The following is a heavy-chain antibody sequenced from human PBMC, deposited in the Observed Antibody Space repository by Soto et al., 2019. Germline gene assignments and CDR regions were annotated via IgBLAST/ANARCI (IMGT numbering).Heavy chain of an antibody. CDR3: ARGVGSSPPRY. CDR1: GGSISVYY. CDR2: IYDSGSS. J-gene: IGHJ4*02. V-gene: IGHV4-59*01. Sequence: PSETLSLTCTISGGSISVYYWSWIRQPPGQALEWIGYIYDSGSSYYNPSRRCRVIISADTSKNESCLKLTSATAADTAVYYCARGVGSSPPRYWGRGTLVTVSS. D-gene: IGHD1-26*01.